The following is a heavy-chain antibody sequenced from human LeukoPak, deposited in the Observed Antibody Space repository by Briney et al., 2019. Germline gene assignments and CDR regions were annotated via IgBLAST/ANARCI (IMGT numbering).Heavy chain of an antibody. CDR3: AEHSSSPYYYYGMDV. V-gene: IGHV3-23*01. D-gene: IGHD6-6*01. J-gene: IGHJ6*02. Sequence: GGSLRLSCAASGFTFSSYAMSWVRQSPGKGLEWGSAISGSGGSTYYADSVKGRFTISRDNSKNTLYLQMNSLRAEDTAVYYCAEHSSSPYYYYGMDVWGQGTTVTVSS. CDR2: ISGSGGST. CDR1: GFTFSSYA.